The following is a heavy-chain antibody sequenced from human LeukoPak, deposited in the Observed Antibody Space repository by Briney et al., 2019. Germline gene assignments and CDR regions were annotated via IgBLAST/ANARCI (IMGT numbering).Heavy chain of an antibody. CDR3: TTGYIVATGRPRYYYYYYMDV. J-gene: IGHJ6*03. CDR1: GFTFSNAW. D-gene: IGHD5-12*01. Sequence: GGSLRLSCAASGFTFSNAWMSWVRQAPGKGLEWVGRIKSKTDGGTTDYAAPVKGRFTISRDDSKNTLYLQMNSLKTEDTAVYYCTTGYIVATGRPRYYYYYYMDVWGKGTTVTVSS. CDR2: IKSKTDGGTT. V-gene: IGHV3-15*01.